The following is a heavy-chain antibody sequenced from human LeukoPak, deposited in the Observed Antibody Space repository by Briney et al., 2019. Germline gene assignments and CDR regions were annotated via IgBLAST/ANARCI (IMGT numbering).Heavy chain of an antibody. J-gene: IGHJ4*02. D-gene: IGHD1-26*01. CDR3: ARAAYSGSYHSDY. V-gene: IGHV4-59*01. CDR2: ISESGIA. Sequence: SETLSLTCVVSGASFSNYYWSWIRQPPGKGLEWIGYISESGIANYNPSLKSRVTISPDTSKNQFSLKLSSVTGADTAVYYCARAAYSGSYHSDYWGQGTLVTVSS. CDR1: GASFSNYY.